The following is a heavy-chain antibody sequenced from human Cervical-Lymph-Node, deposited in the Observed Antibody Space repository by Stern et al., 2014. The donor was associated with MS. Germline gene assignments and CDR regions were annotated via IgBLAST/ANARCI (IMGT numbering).Heavy chain of an antibody. D-gene: IGHD2-2*01. V-gene: IGHV3-30-3*01. CDR2: ISYDGTKI. CDR3: ARGYGVRFVVPAAAPDY. J-gene: IGHJ4*02. Sequence: QVQLVESGGGVVQPGRSLRLSCAASGFTFSSYTMYWVRQAPGKGPEWAAIISYDGTKIYYADSVKGRFTISRDNSRSTVDLQMNNLRDEDTAVYYCARGYGVRFVVPAAAPDYWGQGTLVTVSS. CDR1: GFTFSSYT.